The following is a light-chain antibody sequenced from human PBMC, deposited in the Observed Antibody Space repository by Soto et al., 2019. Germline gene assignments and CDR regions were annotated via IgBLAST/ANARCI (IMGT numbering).Light chain of an antibody. CDR1: QSVSSN. CDR3: QQYNNWLWT. V-gene: IGKV3-15*01. CDR2: GAS. Sequence: EIVMTQSPATLSVSPGERATLSCRASQSVSSNLAWYQQKPGQAPRLLIYGASTRATGIPARFSGSGSGTEFTLTISSLQSEDFAVYYCQQYNNWLWTFGRGTKVGIK. J-gene: IGKJ1*01.